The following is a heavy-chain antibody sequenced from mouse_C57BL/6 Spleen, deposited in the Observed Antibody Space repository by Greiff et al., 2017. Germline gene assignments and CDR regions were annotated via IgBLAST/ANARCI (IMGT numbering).Heavy chain of an antibody. CDR1: GYAFSSSW. CDR2: IYPGDGDT. J-gene: IGHJ2*01. CDR3: ARDYYGSSNYFDY. D-gene: IGHD1-1*01. Sequence: QVQLQQSGPELVKPGASVKISCKASGYAFSSSWMNWVKQRPGKGLEWIGRIYPGDGDTNYNGKFKGKATLTADKSSSPAYMQLSSLTSEDSAVYFCARDYYGSSNYFDYWGQGTTLTVSS. V-gene: IGHV1-82*01.